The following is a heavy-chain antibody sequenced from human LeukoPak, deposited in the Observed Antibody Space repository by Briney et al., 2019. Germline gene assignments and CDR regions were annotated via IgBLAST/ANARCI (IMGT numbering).Heavy chain of an antibody. CDR1: GYTFTSYY. D-gene: IGHD3-3*01. V-gene: IGHV1-69*05. CDR2: IIPIFGTA. J-gene: IGHJ6*03. CDR3: ARVFRSPINDFWSGYLGEAYYYYYMDV. Sequence: ASVKVSCKASGYTFTSYYMHWVRQAPGQGLEWMGGIIPIFGTANYAQKFQGRVTITTDESTSTAYMELSSLRSEDTAVYYCARVFRSPINDFWSGYLGEAYYYYYMDVWGKGTTVTVSS.